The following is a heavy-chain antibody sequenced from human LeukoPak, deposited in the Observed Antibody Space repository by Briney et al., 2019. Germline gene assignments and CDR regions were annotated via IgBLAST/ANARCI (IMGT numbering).Heavy chain of an antibody. CDR1: DYSISSAYY. CDR2: IYHSGST. CDR3: ARDQAYCGGDCYFDF. J-gene: IGHJ4*02. V-gene: IGHV4-38-2*02. Sequence: SETLSLTCAVSDYSISSAYYWGWIRHPPGKGLECIGSIYHSGSTDYNPSLKSRVTISVDTSKNQFSLKLRSVTAADTAVYYCARDQAYCGGDCYFDFWGQGTLVTVSS. D-gene: IGHD2-21*02.